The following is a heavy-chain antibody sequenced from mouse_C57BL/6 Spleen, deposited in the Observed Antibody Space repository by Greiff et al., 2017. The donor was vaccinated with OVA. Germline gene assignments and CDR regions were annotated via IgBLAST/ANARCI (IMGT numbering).Heavy chain of an antibody. CDR3: SAYYSNYHY. CDR2: YPGSGNTY. D-gene: IGHD2-5*01. CDR1: YTFTDYYM. Sequence: VQLKQSGPELVKPGASVKMSCKASGYTFTDYYMHWVKQKPGKGLEWIGEIYPGSGNTYYNEKFKGKATLTADTSSSTAYMQLSSLTSEDSAVYFCASAYYSNYHYWGQGTTLTVSS. J-gene: IGHJ2*01. V-gene: IGHV1-83*01.